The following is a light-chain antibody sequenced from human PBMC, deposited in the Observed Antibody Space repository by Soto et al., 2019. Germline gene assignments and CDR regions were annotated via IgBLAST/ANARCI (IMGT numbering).Light chain of an antibody. Sequence: DIQMTQSPSSLSASVGDRVTITCRASQSISSYLNWYQQKPGKAPKFLIYVASTLKSGVPSRFSGSGSGTDFTLTITTLQPEDFATYYGQQSYRSPYTFGGGTKLVIK. CDR3: QQSYRSPYT. CDR1: QSISSY. CDR2: VAS. J-gene: IGKJ2*01. V-gene: IGKV1-39*01.